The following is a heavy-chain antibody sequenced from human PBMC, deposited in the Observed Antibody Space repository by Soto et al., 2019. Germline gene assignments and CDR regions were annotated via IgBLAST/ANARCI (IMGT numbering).Heavy chain of an antibody. D-gene: IGHD2-2*01. V-gene: IGHV4-30-4*01. CDR1: GGSISSGDYY. J-gene: IGHJ6*02. CDR2: IYYSGST. Sequence: QVQLQESGPGLVKPSQTLSLTCTVSGGSISSGDYYWSWIRQPPGKGLEWIGYIYYSGSTYYNPSLKSRVTISGDTPTYHFSLKLSSVTAADTAVYYCAGDPAAIYYYYGMDVWGQGTTVTVSS. CDR3: AGDPAAIYYYYGMDV.